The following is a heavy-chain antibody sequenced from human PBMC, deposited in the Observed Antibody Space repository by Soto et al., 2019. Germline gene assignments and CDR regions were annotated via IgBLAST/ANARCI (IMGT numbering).Heavy chain of an antibody. V-gene: IGHV4-39*01. D-gene: IGHD6-13*01. CDR1: GVSISSSSYY. Sequence: SETLSLTCTVSGVSISSSSYYWGWIRQPPGKGLEWIGSVYYSGSTYYNPSLKSRVTISVDTSKNQFSLKLSSVTAADTALYYCARLGLQLVPGWFDPWGQGTLVTVSS. J-gene: IGHJ5*02. CDR3: ARLGLQLVPGWFDP. CDR2: VYYSGST.